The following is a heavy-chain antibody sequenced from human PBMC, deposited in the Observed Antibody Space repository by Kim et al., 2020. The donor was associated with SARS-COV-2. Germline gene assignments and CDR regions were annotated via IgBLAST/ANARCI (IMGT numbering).Heavy chain of an antibody. Sequence: ASVKVSCKASGYTFTSYAMHWVRQAPGQRLEWMGWINAGNGNTKYSQKFQGRVTITRDTSASTAYMELSSLRSEDTAVYYCARVDYYGSGSYGEGHPYYYYYGMDVWGQGTTVTVSS. J-gene: IGHJ6*02. V-gene: IGHV1-3*01. CDR3: ARVDYYGSGSYGEGHPYYYYYGMDV. D-gene: IGHD3-10*01. CDR1: GYTFTSYA. CDR2: INAGNGNT.